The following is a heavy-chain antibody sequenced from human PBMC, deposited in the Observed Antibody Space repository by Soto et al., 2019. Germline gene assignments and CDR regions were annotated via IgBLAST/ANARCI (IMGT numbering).Heavy chain of an antibody. CDR2: IIPIFGTA. D-gene: IGHD3-3*01. V-gene: IGHV1-69*13. J-gene: IGHJ6*02. CDR1: GGTFSSYA. Sequence: SVKVSFYASGGTFSSYAIRWVRQARGQGLEWMGGIIPIFGTANYAQKFQGRVTITADESTSTAYMELSSLRSEDTAVYYCARRPITIFGVVIMVDYYGMDVWGQGTTVTVSS. CDR3: ARRPITIFGVVIMVDYYGMDV.